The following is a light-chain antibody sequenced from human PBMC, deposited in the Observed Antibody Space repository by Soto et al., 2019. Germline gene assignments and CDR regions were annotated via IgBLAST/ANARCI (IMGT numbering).Light chain of an antibody. J-gene: IGKJ1*01. CDR3: QQYDRSPPT. CDR2: GAS. Sequence: EIVLTQSPGTLSLSPGERATLSCRASQSVSSSYLAWYQQKPGQAPRLLIYGASSRATGIPARFSGSGSGTDFTLTINRLEPEDFAVYYCQQYDRSPPTFGQGTKVEIK. CDR1: QSVSSSY. V-gene: IGKV3-20*01.